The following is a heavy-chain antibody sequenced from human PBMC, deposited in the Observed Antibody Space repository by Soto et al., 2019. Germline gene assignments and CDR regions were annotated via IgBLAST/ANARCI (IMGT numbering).Heavy chain of an antibody. Sequence: QLQLQESGPGLVKPSETLSLTCTVSGGSISSTNYQWGWIRQPPGKGLEWIGNISYSGSASYNPSLRSRATITVDKSKNPFSLRLNSVTAADTAIYYCVRAPISSQHGAGYFDYWGQGTLVTVS. CDR3: VRAPISSQHGAGYFDY. V-gene: IGHV4-39*02. CDR2: ISYSGSA. D-gene: IGHD1-26*01. CDR1: GGSISSTNYQ. J-gene: IGHJ4*02.